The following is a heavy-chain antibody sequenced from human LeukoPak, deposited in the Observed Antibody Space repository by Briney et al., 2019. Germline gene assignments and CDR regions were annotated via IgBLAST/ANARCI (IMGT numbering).Heavy chain of an antibody. CDR1: GYTFTSYG. J-gene: IGHJ6*03. CDR2: ISAYNGNT. V-gene: IGHV1-18*01. Sequence: GASVKVSXKASGYTFTSYGISWVRQAPGQGLEWMGWISAYNGNTNYAQKFQGRVTMTTDTSTSTAYMELRSLRSDDTAVYYCARSTVGDSYYYMDVWGKGTTVTVSS. CDR3: ARSTVGDSYYYMDV. D-gene: IGHD4-11*01.